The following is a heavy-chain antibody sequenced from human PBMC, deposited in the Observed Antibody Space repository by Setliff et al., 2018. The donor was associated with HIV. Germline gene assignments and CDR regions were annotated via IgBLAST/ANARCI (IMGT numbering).Heavy chain of an antibody. CDR3: ARDREAEGDAFDI. Sequence: GASVKVSCKASGGTFSRDAISWVRQAPGQGLERMGGIISMFGTANYAQKFQGRVTITADESTNTAYMELSSLRSEDTAVYYCARDREAEGDAFDIWGQGTMVTVSS. CDR2: IISMFGTA. V-gene: IGHV1-69*13. D-gene: IGHD3-10*01. CDR1: GGTFSRDA. J-gene: IGHJ3*02.